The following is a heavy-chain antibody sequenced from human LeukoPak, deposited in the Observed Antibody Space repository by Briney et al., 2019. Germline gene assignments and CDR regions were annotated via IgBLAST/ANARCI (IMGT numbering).Heavy chain of an antibody. J-gene: IGHJ4*02. CDR2: IIPIFDTA. Sequence: ASVKVSCKASGGTFSSYAISWVRQAPGQGLEWMGGIIPIFDTANYARKFQGRVTITADESTSTAYMELSSLRSEDTAAYYCARVTVTQGIDYWGQGTLVTVSS. CDR1: GGTFSSYA. V-gene: IGHV1-69*13. D-gene: IGHD4-17*01. CDR3: ARVTVTQGIDY.